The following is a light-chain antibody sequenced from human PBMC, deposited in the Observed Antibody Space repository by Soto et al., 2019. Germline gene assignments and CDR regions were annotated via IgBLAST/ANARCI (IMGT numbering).Light chain of an antibody. J-gene: IGKJ1*01. Sequence: DIQMTQSPPTLSASIGDRVNITCRASQSINNWLAWYQQKPGKAPKLLIYDASSLESGVPSRFSGSGSGTEFTLTISSLQPDDLATYYCQQYNLYWTFGQGTKVDIK. CDR3: QQYNLYWT. CDR1: QSINNW. CDR2: DAS. V-gene: IGKV1-5*01.